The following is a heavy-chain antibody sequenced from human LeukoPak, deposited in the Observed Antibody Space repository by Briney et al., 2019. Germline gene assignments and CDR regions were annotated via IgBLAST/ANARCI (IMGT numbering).Heavy chain of an antibody. CDR1: GGSFSGYY. Sequence: SETLSLTCAVYGGSFSGYYWSWIRQPPGKGLEWIGEINHSGSTNYNPSLKSRVTISVDTSKNQFSLKLSSVTAADTAVYYCARVPYYDSGSAYYYYGMDVWGKGTTVTVSS. CDR2: INHSGST. V-gene: IGHV4-34*01. CDR3: ARVPYYDSGSAYYYYGMDV. J-gene: IGHJ6*04. D-gene: IGHD3-10*01.